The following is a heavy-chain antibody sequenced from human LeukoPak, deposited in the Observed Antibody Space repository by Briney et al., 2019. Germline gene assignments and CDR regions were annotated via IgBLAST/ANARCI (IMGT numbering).Heavy chain of an antibody. CDR2: ISWNGGSI. V-gene: IGHV3-9*01. Sequence: GGSLRLSCAASGFTFDDYAMHWVRQAPGKGLEWVSGISWNGGSIGYADSVKGRFTISRDNAKNSLYLQMNSLRAEDAALYYCAKASGSYYVEHWGQGTLVTVSS. J-gene: IGHJ1*01. D-gene: IGHD3-10*01. CDR3: AKASGSYYVEH. CDR1: GFTFDDYA.